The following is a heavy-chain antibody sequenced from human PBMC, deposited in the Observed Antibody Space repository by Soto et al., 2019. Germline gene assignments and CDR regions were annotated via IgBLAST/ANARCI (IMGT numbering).Heavy chain of an antibody. J-gene: IGHJ3*01. V-gene: IGHV3-23*01. Sequence: EVQLLESGGGLVQPGGSLRLSCASSGFTFSSYAMRWVRPAPGKGLDWVSSFSGSGVSSYYADSVKGRITISRDNSKNTVYVQSNRLIAEDPAVYYCAKVCGYSYGYDAFAVWGQGTRVTVSS. CDR2: FSGSGVSS. D-gene: IGHD5-18*01. CDR3: AKVCGYSYGYDAFAV. CDR1: GFTFSSYA.